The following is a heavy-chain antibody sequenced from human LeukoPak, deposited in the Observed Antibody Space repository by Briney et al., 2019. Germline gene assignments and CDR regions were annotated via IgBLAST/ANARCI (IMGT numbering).Heavy chain of an antibody. J-gene: IGHJ4*02. Sequence: GGSLRLSCAASGFTFSSYSMNWVRQAPGKGLEWVSSISSSSSYIYYAGSVKGRFTISRDNAKNSLYLQMNSLRAEDTAVYYCARDPGPRPGGYWGQGTLVTVSS. CDR3: ARDPGPRPGGY. CDR1: GFTFSSYS. CDR2: ISSSSSYI. V-gene: IGHV3-21*01. D-gene: IGHD2-15*01.